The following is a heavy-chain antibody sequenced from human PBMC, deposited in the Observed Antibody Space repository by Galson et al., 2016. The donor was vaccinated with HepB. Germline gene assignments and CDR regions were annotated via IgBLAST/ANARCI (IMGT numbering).Heavy chain of an antibody. J-gene: IGHJ4*02. CDR3: ARDTDSGSRADW. V-gene: IGHV3-53*01. CDR2: IYSAGDT. D-gene: IGHD6-25*01. Sequence: SLRLSCAASGFTVSDNYMSWVRQAPGKGLEWVSIIYSAGDTYYADSVKGRFTVSRDDSKNILYPQMNSLRPEDTAVYYCARDTDSGSRADWWGQGTLVTVSS. CDR1: GFTVSDNY.